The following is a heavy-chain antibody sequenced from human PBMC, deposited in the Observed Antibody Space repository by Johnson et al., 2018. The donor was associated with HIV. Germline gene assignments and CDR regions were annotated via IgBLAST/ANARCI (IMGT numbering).Heavy chain of an antibody. CDR2: IKQDGRER. CDR3: AKEGGQLHDAFDI. D-gene: IGHD6-6*01. J-gene: IGHJ3*02. Sequence: VQLVESGGGVVRPGGSLRLSCAASGFTFSNYWMNWVRQAPGKGLEWVANIKQDGRERYYVDSVKGRFTISGDNAKNSLYLQMNSLRAEEPAVYYCAKEGGQLHDAFDIWGQGTMVTVSS. CDR1: GFTFSNYW. V-gene: IGHV3-7*01.